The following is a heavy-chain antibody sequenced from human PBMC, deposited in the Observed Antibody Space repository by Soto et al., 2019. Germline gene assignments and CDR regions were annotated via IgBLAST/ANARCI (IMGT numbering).Heavy chain of an antibody. Sequence: QVQLQESGPGLVKPSETLSLTCRVSGGSISDDYWSWIRQPPGKGLEWIGYMYKGGSINYNPSLKSRVTISEDTSKNQFSLKLNSVTAADTAVYYCARSYYDRSGYAVDPWGQGTLVTVSS. V-gene: IGHV4-4*09. D-gene: IGHD3-22*01. J-gene: IGHJ5*02. CDR3: ARSYYDRSGYAVDP. CDR1: GGSISDDY. CDR2: MYKGGSI.